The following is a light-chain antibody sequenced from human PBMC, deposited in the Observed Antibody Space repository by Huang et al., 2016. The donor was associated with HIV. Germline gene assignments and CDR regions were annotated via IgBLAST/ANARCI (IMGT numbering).Light chain of an antibody. J-gene: IGKJ1*01. CDR1: QTVSSN. V-gene: IGKV3-15*01. CDR3: QQYNNWPWT. Sequence: EIVMTLSPATLSVSPGERATLSCRVSQTVSSNFAWYQQKSGQAPRLLIYGASTRATGIPARFSGSGSGTGFTLTISSLQSEDFAVYYCQQYNNWPWTLGQGTKVEIK. CDR2: GAS.